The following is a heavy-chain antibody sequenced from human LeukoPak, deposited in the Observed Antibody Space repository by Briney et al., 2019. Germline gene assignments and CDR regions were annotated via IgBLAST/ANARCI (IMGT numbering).Heavy chain of an antibody. CDR2: ISSSSSTI. CDR1: GFTFSSYS. J-gene: IGHJ4*02. Sequence: GGSLRLSCAASGFTFSSYSMNWVRQAPGKGLEWVSYISSSSSTIYYADSVKGRFTISRDNAKNLLYLQMNSLRAEDTAVYYCARGEGSYYYDSSGSITPLFDYWGQGTLVTVSS. V-gene: IGHV3-48*04. D-gene: IGHD3-22*01. CDR3: ARGEGSYYYDSSGSITPLFDY.